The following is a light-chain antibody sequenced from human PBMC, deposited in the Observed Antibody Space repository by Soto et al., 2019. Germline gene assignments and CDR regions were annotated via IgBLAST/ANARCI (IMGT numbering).Light chain of an antibody. J-gene: IGLJ2*01. CDR3: QTWGTGIQV. Sequence: QTVVTQSPSASASLGASGKLTCTLSSGHSSYAIAWHQQQPEKGPRYLMKLNSDGSHSKGDGIPDRFSGSSSGAERYLTISSLRSEDEADYYCQTWGTGIQVFGGGTKLTVL. V-gene: IGLV4-69*01. CDR2: LNSDGSH. CDR1: SGHSSYA.